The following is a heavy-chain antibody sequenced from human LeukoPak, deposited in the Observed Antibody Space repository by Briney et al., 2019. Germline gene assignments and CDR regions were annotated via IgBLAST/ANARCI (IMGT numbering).Heavy chain of an antibody. D-gene: IGHD6-13*01. V-gene: IGHV4-59*01. CDR2: IYYSGST. CDR1: GGSISSYY. J-gene: IGHJ3*02. Sequence: PSETLSLTCTVSGGSISSYYWSWIRQPPGKGLEWIGYIYYSGSTNYNPSLKSRVTISVDTSKNQFSLKLSSVTAADTAVYYCATLAAAAPGIWGQGTMVTVSS. CDR3: ATLAAAAPGI.